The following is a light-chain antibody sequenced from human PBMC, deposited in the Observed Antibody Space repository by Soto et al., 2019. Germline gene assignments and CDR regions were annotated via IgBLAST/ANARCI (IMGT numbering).Light chain of an antibody. V-gene: IGKV3-11*01. CDR3: QQRSNWIS. J-gene: IGKJ4*01. CDR2: DSS. Sequence: LTHSPATLSLSPKGRATLSFSARQRISSYLAWYQQKPGHTPRLLIYDSSNRATGIPARFNGSGSGTDFTLTICSLEPEDFAVYYCQQRSNWISFGGGTKVDIK. CDR1: QRISSY.